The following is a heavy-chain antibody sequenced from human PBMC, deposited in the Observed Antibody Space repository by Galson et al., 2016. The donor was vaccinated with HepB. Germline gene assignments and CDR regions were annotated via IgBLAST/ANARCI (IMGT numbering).Heavy chain of an antibody. CDR3: ARAKPGYSSGWAFDF. V-gene: IGHV4-31*03. D-gene: IGHD6-19*01. CDR2: ISYSGST. CDR1: GGSVSIGTFY. Sequence: TLSLTCTVSGGSVSIGTFYWSWIRQQPGKGLEWIGFISYSGSTSYNPSLKSRATISSDASKNHFSLKLSSVTAADTAVFYCARAKPGYSSGWAFDFWGQGSLVTVSS. J-gene: IGHJ4*02.